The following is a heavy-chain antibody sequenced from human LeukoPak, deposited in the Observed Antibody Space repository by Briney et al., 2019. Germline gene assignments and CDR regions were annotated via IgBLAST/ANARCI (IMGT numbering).Heavy chain of an antibody. D-gene: IGHD6-19*01. CDR3: AREVWGIAVAGTDDYYYYMDV. J-gene: IGHJ6*03. CDR1: GYTFTSYA. CDR2: INTNTGNP. V-gene: IGHV7-4-1*02. Sequence: ASVKVSCKASGYTFTSYAMNWVRQAPGQGLEWMGWINTNTGNPTYAQGFTGRFVFSLDTSVSTAYLQISSLKAEDTAVYYCAREVWGIAVAGTDDYYYYMDVWGKGTTVTVSS.